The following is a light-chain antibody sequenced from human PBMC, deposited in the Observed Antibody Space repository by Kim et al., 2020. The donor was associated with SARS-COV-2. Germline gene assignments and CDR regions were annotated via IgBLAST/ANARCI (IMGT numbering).Light chain of an antibody. Sequence: SYELTQPPSVSVAPGKAARFTCGGDNIGRKSVHWYQQRPGQAPVLVIYYDSVRPSGIPERFSGSNSGNTATLTINRVEAGDEADYYCQVWDSSSDHPGVFGGGTQLTVL. CDR1: NIGRKS. V-gene: IGLV3-21*04. CDR3: QVWDSSSDHPGV. J-gene: IGLJ2*01. CDR2: YDS.